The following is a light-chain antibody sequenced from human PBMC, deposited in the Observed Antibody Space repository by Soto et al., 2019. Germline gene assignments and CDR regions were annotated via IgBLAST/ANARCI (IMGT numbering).Light chain of an antibody. Sequence: QSALTQPASVSGSPGQSITISCTGSSSDIGDYKYVSWYKQHPGKAPILLIYDVSNRPSGVSNRFSGSKSGNTASLTISGLKAEDEADYYCSSYTSTNFVIFGGVTQLTVL. CDR1: SSDIGDYKY. CDR3: SSYTSTNFVI. J-gene: IGLJ2*01. V-gene: IGLV2-14*01. CDR2: DVS.